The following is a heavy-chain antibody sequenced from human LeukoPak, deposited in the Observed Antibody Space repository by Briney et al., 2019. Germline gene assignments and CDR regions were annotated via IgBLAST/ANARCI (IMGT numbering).Heavy chain of an antibody. D-gene: IGHD5-12*01. CDR3: ARGTIIVATPDYFDY. Sequence: SQTLSLTXTVSGGSISSGSYYWSWIRQPAGKGLQWIGRIYTSGSTNYNPSLKSRATISVDTSKNQFSLKLSSVTAADTAVYYCARGTIIVATPDYFDYWGQGTLVTVSS. V-gene: IGHV4-61*02. CDR1: GGSISSGSYY. J-gene: IGHJ4*02. CDR2: IYTSGST.